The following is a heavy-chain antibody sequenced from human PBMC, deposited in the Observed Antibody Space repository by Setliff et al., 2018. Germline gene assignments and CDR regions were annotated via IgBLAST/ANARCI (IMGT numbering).Heavy chain of an antibody. Sequence: GGSLRLSCAASGFTFNKYWMTWVRQVPGKGLEWISSIKDSDYSTYYADSVKGRFTISRDNSKNTLYLQMNGLRAEDSALYYCAKDPNGDFFGAFDTWGQGALVTVSS. CDR1: GFTFNKYW. D-gene: IGHD4-17*01. J-gene: IGHJ5*02. CDR3: AKDPNGDFFGAFDT. CDR2: IKDSDYST. V-gene: IGHV3-23*05.